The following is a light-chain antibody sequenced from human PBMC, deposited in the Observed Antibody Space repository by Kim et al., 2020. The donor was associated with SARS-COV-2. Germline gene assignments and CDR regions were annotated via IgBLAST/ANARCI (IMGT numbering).Light chain of an antibody. Sequence: SSELTQDPAVSVALVQKVRITCQGDSLRSYYATWYQQMPRQAPVLVIYGRNNRPSGIPDRFSGSSSGNTASLTNSGAQAEDEADFYCQSRDSGGDVLFGGGTKLNVL. CDR3: QSRDSGGDVL. J-gene: IGLJ2*01. V-gene: IGLV3-19*01. CDR2: GRN. CDR1: SLRSYY.